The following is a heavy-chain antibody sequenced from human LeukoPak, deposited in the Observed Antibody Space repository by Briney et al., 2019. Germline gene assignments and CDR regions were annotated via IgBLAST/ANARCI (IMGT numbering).Heavy chain of an antibody. V-gene: IGHV5-51*01. J-gene: IGHJ4*02. Sequence: GESLKISCKGSGYSFTSYWIGWVRQMPGKGLEWMGIIYPGDSDTRYSPSFQGQVTISADKSISTAYLQWSSLKASDTAMYYCASPQRYCSGGSCYSFPFDYWGQGTLVTVSP. CDR3: ASPQRYCSGGSCYSFPFDY. CDR2: IYPGDSDT. D-gene: IGHD2-15*01. CDR1: GYSFTSYW.